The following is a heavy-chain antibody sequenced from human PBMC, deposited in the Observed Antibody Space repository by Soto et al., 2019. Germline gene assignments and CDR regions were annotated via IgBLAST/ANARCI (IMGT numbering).Heavy chain of an antibody. CDR1: GGSFSGYY. V-gene: IGHV4-34*01. CDR3: ARGESSSWSDY. J-gene: IGHJ4*02. CDR2: INHSGST. Sequence: PSETLSLTCAVYGGSFSGYYWSWIRQPPGKGLEWIGEINHSGSTNYIPSLKSRVTISVDTSKNQFSLKLSSVTAADTAVYYCARGESSSWSDYWGQGTLVTVSS. D-gene: IGHD6-13*01.